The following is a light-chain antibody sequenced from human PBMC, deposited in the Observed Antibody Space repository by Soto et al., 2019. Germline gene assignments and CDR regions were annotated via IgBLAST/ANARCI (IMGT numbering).Light chain of an antibody. J-gene: IGKJ5*01. CDR2: GVS. CDR1: QSLSSNY. CDR3: QQYVSAPIT. Sequence: EIVLTQSPGRVSLSPGERAALSCRASQSLSSNYLAWYQQKPGQAPRLLIYGVSSRATGVPVSFSGSGSGTDFTLTISRLEPEDFAVYYCQQYVSAPITFGQGTRLEIK. V-gene: IGKV3-20*01.